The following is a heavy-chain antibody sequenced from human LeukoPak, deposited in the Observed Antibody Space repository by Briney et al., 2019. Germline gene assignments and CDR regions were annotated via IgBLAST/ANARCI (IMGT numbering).Heavy chain of an antibody. CDR2: ISWNNGSI. J-gene: IGHJ4*02. CDR3: AKQQAVAGKGEIDY. D-gene: IGHD6-19*01. CDR1: GFTFDDYA. V-gene: IGHV3-9*01. Sequence: GRSLRLSCAASGFTFDDYAMHWVRQAPGKGLEWVSGISWNNGSIGYADSVKGRFTISRDNAKNSLYLQMNSLRAEDTALYYCAKQQAVAGKGEIDYWGQGTLVTVSS.